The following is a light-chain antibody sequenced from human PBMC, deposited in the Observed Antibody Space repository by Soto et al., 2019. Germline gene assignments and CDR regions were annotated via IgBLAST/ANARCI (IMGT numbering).Light chain of an antibody. CDR2: EVT. CDR3: SSYTSSSTYV. J-gene: IGLJ1*01. V-gene: IGLV2-14*01. Sequence: QSALTQPASVSGSPGQSITISCTGTGSDVGGYDYVSWYQHHPGKAPKVMIYEVTNRPSGVSNRFSGPKSGNTASLTISGLLAEDEADYYCSSYTSSSTYVFGTGTKLTVL. CDR1: GSDVGGYDY.